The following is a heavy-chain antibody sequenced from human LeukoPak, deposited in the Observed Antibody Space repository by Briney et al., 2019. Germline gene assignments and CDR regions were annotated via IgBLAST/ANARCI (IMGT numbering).Heavy chain of an antibody. D-gene: IGHD1-26*01. CDR1: GFTFSSYW. Sequence: GGSLRLSCAASGFTFSSYWMHWVRQAPGKGLVWVSRINSDGSSTSYADSVKGRFTISRDNAKNTLYLRMNSLRAEDTAVYYCARDQWIYEWELLPFDYWGQGTLVTVSS. CDR3: ARDQWIYEWELLPFDY. J-gene: IGHJ4*02. V-gene: IGHV3-74*01. CDR2: INSDGSST.